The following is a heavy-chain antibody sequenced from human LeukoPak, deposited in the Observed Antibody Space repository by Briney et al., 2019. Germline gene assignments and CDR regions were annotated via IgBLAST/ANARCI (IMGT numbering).Heavy chain of an antibody. D-gene: IGHD6-19*01. CDR1: GFTFSSYW. Sequence: GSLRLSCAASGFTFSSYWMHWVRQAPGKGLVWVSRINSDGSSTSYADSVKGRFTISRDNAKNTLYLQMNSLGAEDTAVYYCARTPLAVAGPYYFDYWGQGTLVTVSS. CDR2: INSDGSST. V-gene: IGHV3-74*01. J-gene: IGHJ4*02. CDR3: ARTPLAVAGPYYFDY.